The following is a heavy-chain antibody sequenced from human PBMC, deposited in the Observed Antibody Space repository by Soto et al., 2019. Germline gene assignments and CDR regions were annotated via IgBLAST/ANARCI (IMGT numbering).Heavy chain of an antibody. V-gene: IGHV4-4*07. CDR1: GGSISEKY. CDR2: IFANGHT. D-gene: IGHD6-13*01. J-gene: IGHJ5*02. Sequence: SETLSLTCIVSGGSISEKYWNWARQPPGKGLEWIGLIFANGHTDYNPSLKSRVTMSVDASKNQFSLRLTSMTAADTAVYYCVASLAASGLNWLDPWGRGTLVTVS. CDR3: VASLAASGLNWLDP.